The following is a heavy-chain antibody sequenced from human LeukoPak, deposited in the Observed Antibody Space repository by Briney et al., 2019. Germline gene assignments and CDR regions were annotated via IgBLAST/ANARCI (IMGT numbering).Heavy chain of an antibody. CDR3: ATEVSVVSKYFDN. J-gene: IGHJ4*02. CDR2: FDPEDGEI. Sequence: ASVKVSCKVSGHILRELSIHWVRKAPGKGLEWLGGFDPEDGEIIYAQKFQGRVTMTEDTSTDTAYMELSSLRSEDTAVYYCATEVSVVSKYFDNWGQGTLVTVPS. V-gene: IGHV1-24*01. D-gene: IGHD5/OR15-5a*01. CDR1: GHILRELS.